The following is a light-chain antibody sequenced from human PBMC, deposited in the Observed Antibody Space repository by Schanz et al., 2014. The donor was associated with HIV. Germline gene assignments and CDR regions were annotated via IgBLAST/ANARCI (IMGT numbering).Light chain of an antibody. V-gene: IGLV1-44*01. CDR3: ATWDDSLDGWV. CDR2: SDN. CDR1: SSNHGSNT. J-gene: IGLJ3*02. Sequence: QAVVTQPPSASGTPGQRVTISCSGSSSNHGSNTVNWYQHLPGPAPQLLIYSDNQRPSRVPDRFFGSKSGTSASLAISGLRSDDEAHYYCATWDDSLDGWVFGGGTKLTVL.